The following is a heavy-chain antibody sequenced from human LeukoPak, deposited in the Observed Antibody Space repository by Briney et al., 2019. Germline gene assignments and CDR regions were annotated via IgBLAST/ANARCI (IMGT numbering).Heavy chain of an antibody. CDR3: VKGTTAMVTYYFDY. Sequence: GGSLRLSCVASGFTFSNYAMSWVRQAPGKGLEWVSGISGSGGTTYYADSAKGRFTITRDNSKNTLYLRRSSLRVEDTAIYYCVKGTTAMVTYYFDYWGQGTLVTVSS. V-gene: IGHV3-23*01. CDR1: GFTFSNYA. CDR2: ISGSGGTT. D-gene: IGHD5-18*01. J-gene: IGHJ4*02.